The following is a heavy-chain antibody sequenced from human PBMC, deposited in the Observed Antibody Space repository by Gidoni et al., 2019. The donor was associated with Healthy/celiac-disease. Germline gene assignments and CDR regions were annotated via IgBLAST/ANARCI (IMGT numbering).Heavy chain of an antibody. CDR1: GFTFDDYA. V-gene: IGHV3-9*01. D-gene: IGHD3-10*01. Sequence: EVQLVESGGGLVQPGRSLRLSCAASGFTFDDYAMHWVRQAPGKGLEWVSGISWNSGSIGYADSVKGRFTISRDNAKNSLYLQMNSLRAEDTALYYCAKDPEDGSAYWGQGTLVTVSS. J-gene: IGHJ4*02. CDR2: ISWNSGSI. CDR3: AKDPEDGSAY.